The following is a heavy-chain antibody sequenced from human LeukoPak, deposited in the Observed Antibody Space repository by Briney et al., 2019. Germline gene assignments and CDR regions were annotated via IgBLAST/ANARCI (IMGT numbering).Heavy chain of an antibody. V-gene: IGHV3-33*01. D-gene: IGHD2-2*01. Sequence: PGGSLRLSCAASGFTFSSYGMHWVRQAPGKGLEWVAVIWYDGSNKYYADSVKGRFTISRDNSKNTLYLQMNSLRAEDTAVYYCARDPRDIVVVPAAMLGYYYYGMDVWGQGTTVTVSS. CDR1: GFTFSSYG. J-gene: IGHJ6*02. CDR2: IWYDGSNK. CDR3: ARDPRDIVVVPAAMLGYYYYGMDV.